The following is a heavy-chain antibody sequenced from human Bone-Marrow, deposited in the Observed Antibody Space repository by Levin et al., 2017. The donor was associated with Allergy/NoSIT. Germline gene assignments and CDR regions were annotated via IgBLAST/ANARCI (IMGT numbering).Heavy chain of an antibody. J-gene: IGHJ4*02. CDR3: ARLTEAANDY. D-gene: IGHD2-15*01. CDR1: GFRFSDYW. CDR2: IKYDETEK. V-gene: IGHV3-7*02. Sequence: GESLKISCAASGFRFSDYWMTWVRQAPGKGLEWVANIKYDETEKYYVDSVKGRFTISRDNAKNSLYLQMNSLTTEDTALYYCARLTEAANDYWGQGTLVTVSS.